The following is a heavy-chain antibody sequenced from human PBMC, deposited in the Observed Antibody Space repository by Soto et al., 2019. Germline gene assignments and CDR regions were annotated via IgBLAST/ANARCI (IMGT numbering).Heavy chain of an antibody. CDR1: GFTFSNYD. V-gene: IGHV3-23*01. Sequence: EVQLLDSGGGLVQPGGSLRLSCAASGFTFSNYDMTWVRQAPGKGLEWVSRIGGSGDRTYYVDSVKGRFTISRDNSRKTRYLQMNSLRAEDTAMYYCAKVPLRPYDFDYWGQGALVTVS. D-gene: IGHD4-17*01. CDR2: IGGSGDRT. J-gene: IGHJ4*02. CDR3: AKVPLRPYDFDY.